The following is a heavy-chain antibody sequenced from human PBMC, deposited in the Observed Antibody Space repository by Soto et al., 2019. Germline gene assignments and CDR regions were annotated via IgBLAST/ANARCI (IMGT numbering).Heavy chain of an antibody. V-gene: IGHV5-51*01. Sequence: VESLTISCKVSGYRFTRYGIVWVRQKPGRGLEWMGIIYPGDSDTRYGPSFQGQVTISADKSISTAYLQWRSLKASDTAMYYCARGQGVGATPPYHYYYDMDVWGQGTRSPSP. CDR1: GYRFTRYG. D-gene: IGHD1-26*01. CDR3: ARGQGVGATPPYHYYYDMDV. J-gene: IGHJ6*02. CDR2: IYPGDSDT.